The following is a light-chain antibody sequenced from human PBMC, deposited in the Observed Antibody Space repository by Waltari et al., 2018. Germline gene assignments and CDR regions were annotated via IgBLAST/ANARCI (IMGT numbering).Light chain of an antibody. J-gene: IGLJ1*01. Sequence: QSAPTQPPSVSGSPGQSVTISCTGTNSDVGGTNYVSWYQQHPGKAPKLMIYGVSNRPSRVSDSVSCSKSANTASLTISGLQAEDEANYYCYSYTTSTTYIFGVGTRLTVL. CDR2: GVS. V-gene: IGLV2-14*03. CDR3: YSYTTSTTYI. CDR1: NSDVGGTNY.